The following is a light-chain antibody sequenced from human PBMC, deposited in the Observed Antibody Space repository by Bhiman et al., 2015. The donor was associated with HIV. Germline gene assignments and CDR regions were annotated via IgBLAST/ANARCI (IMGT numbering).Light chain of an antibody. J-gene: IGLJ2*01. CDR3: GTWDSSLSAVV. CDR1: SSNIGNNY. CDR2: ENN. V-gene: IGLV1-51*02. Sequence: QSVLTQPPSVSAAPGQKVTISCSGSSSNIGNNYVSWYQQLPGTAPKLLIYENNMRPSGIPDRFSGSKSGTSATLGITGLQTGDEADYYCGTWDSSLSAVVFGG.